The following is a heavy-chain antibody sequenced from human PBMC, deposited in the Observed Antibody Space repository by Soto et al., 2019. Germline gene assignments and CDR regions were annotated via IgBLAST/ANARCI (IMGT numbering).Heavy chain of an antibody. CDR1: GYSLSGYY. D-gene: IGHD6-13*01. Sequence: EASVKVSCKASGYSLSGYYLHWVRQAPGQGPEWMGWINPNSGGTKYVQKFQGRVTMTRDTSISTVYWELSRLRSDDTAVYYCARGWGIAAPGPNWFDPWGQGTLVTVSS. CDR2: INPNSGGT. V-gene: IGHV1-2*02. CDR3: ARGWGIAAPGPNWFDP. J-gene: IGHJ5*02.